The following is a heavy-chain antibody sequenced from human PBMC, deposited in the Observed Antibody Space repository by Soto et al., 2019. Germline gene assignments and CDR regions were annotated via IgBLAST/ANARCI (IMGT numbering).Heavy chain of an antibody. V-gene: IGHV3-73*01. CDR3: TRVEVIVRAL. D-gene: IGHD2-21*01. CDR2: IRSRPNNYAT. CDR1: GFTFSGSA. J-gene: IGHJ4*02. Sequence: GGSLRLSCAASGFTFSGSAIHWVRQASGKGLEWVGRIRSRPNNYATAYAASVKGRVTVSRDDSKNTAYLQMNSLKTEDMAVYYCTRVEVIVRALWGQGTLVTVSS.